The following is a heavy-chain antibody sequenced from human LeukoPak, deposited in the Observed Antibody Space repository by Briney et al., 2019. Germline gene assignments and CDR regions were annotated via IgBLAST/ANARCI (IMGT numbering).Heavy chain of an antibody. CDR2: INTNTGNP. CDR1: GYTFTSYA. CDR3: ASGGVVVAATQYYYYGMDV. V-gene: IGHV7-4-1*02. Sequence: ASVTVSCKASGYTFTSYAMNWVRQAPGQGLEWMGWINTNTGNPTYAQGFTGRFVFSLDTSVSTAYLQISSLKAEDTAVYYCASGGVVVAATQYYYYGMDVWGQGTTVTVSS. J-gene: IGHJ6*02. D-gene: IGHD2-15*01.